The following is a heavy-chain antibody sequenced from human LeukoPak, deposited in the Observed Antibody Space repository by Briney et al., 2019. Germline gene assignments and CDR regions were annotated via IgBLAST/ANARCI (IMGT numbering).Heavy chain of an antibody. J-gene: IGHJ4*02. CDR1: GGSISSHY. V-gene: IGHV4-59*11. CDR2: IYYSGST. Sequence: SETLSLTCTFSGGSISSHYWSWIRQPPGKGREWIGYIYYSGSTNYNPALKSRVTISVDTSKNQFSLKLSSVTAADTAVYYCARMKDPEYYFDYWGQGTLVTVS. CDR3: ARMKDPEYYFDY.